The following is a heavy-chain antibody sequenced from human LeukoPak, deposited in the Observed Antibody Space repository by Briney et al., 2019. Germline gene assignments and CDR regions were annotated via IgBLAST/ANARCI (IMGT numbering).Heavy chain of an antibody. CDR1: GYSFTNYW. J-gene: IGHJ6*02. CDR3: ARASPYSSGWPHYYYYGMDV. CDR2: IYPGDSDT. D-gene: IGHD6-19*01. V-gene: IGHV5-51*01. Sequence: GESLKISCQGSGYSFTNYWIGWVRQMPGKGLEWMGIIYPGDSDTRYSPSFQGQVTISADKSISTAYLQWSSLKASDTAMYYCARASPYSSGWPHYYYYGMDVWGQGTTVTVSS.